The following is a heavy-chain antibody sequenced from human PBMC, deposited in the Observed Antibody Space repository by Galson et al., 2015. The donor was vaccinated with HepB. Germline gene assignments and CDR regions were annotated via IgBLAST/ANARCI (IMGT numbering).Heavy chain of an antibody. J-gene: IGHJ6*03. CDR2: MNPNSGNT. CDR1: GYTFTSYD. V-gene: IGHV1-8*01. D-gene: IGHD3-16*01. Sequence: SVKVSCKASGYTFTSYDINWVRQATGQGLEWMGWMNPNSGNTGYAQKFQGRVTMTRNTSISTAYMELSSLRSEDTAVYYCVRGLGGDYYYYYMDVWGKGTTVTVSS. CDR3: VRGLGGDYYYYYMDV.